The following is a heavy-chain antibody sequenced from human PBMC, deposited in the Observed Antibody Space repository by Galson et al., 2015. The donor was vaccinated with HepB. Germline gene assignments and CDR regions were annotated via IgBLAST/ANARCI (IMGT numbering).Heavy chain of an antibody. J-gene: IGHJ4*02. D-gene: IGHD1-1*01. CDR1: GYSFTSYW. V-gene: IGHV5-51*01. CDR3: AKLLNWNDFTDY. Sequence: QSGAEVKKPGESLKISCKASGYSFTSYWIAWVRQMPGKGLEWMGLIYPGDSDTRYSPSFQGQITISADKSTTTAYLQWSSLKASDTAIYYCAKLLNWNDFTDYWGQGTLVTVSS. CDR2: IYPGDSDT.